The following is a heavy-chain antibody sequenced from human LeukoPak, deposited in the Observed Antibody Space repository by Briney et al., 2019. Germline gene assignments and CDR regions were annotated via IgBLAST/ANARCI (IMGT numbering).Heavy chain of an antibody. V-gene: IGHV3-11*04. J-gene: IGHJ2*01. D-gene: IGHD4-17*01. CDR1: GFTFRDYY. Sequence: GSLRLSCAASGFTFRDYYMSWIRQAPGKGLEWISYISSSAGTIHYVDSVKGRFTISRDNAKDSLYLQMDSLRVEDTAVYYCATSVTRRRLDWFIDLWGRGTLVSVSS. CDR2: ISSSAGTI. CDR3: ATSVTRRRLDWFIDL.